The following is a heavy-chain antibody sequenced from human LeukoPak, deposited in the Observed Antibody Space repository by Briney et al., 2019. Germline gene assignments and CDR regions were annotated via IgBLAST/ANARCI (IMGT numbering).Heavy chain of an antibody. CDR3: AKGDYGDYPYWYFDL. V-gene: IGHV3-23*01. CDR1: GFIFSNYA. J-gene: IGHJ2*01. CDR2: ISGSGGRT. Sequence: GGSLRLSCAASGFIFSNYAMSWVRQAPGKGLEWVSVISGSGGRTHYADSVKGRFTISRDNSKNTLYLQMNSPRAEDTAVYYCAKGDYGDYPYWYFDLWGRGTLVTVSS. D-gene: IGHD4-17*01.